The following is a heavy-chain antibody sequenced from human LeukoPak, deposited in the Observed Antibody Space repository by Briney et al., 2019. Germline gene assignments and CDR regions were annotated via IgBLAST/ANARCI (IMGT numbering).Heavy chain of an antibody. V-gene: IGHV4-59*01. CDR3: ARLYYSDSSGYSSGDY. J-gene: IGHJ4*02. Sequence: SETLSLTCAVSGGSISSYYWSWIRQPPGKGLEWIGYIYYSGSTNYNPSLKSRVTISVDTSKNQFSLKLSSVTAADTAVYSCARLYYSDSSGYSSGDYWGQGTLVTVSS. CDR2: IYYSGST. D-gene: IGHD3-22*01. CDR1: GGSISSYY.